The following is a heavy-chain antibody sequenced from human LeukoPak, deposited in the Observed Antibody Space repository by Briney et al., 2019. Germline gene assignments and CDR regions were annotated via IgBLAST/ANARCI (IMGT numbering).Heavy chain of an antibody. J-gene: IGHJ6*03. D-gene: IGHD6-13*01. V-gene: IGHV1-69*06. Sequence: SVKVSCKASGGTFSSYAISWVRQAPGQGLEWMGGIIPIFGTANYAQRFQGRVTITADKSTSTAYMELSSLRSEDTAVYYCARRNSNYYYMDVWGKGTTVTVSS. CDR1: GGTFSSYA. CDR2: IIPIFGTA. CDR3: ARRNSNYYYMDV.